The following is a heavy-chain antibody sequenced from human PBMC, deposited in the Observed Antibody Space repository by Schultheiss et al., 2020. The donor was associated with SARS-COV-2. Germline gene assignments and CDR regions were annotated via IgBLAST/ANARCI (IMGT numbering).Heavy chain of an antibody. J-gene: IGHJ5*02. CDR3: AREDYTNARGWFDP. V-gene: IGHV3-30*03. CDR2: ISYDGSNK. Sequence: GESLKISCAASGFTFSSYGMHWVRQAPGKGLEWVAVISYDGSNKYYADSVKGRFTISRDNSKNTLYLQMNSLRAEDTAVYYCAREDYTNARGWFDPWGQGTLVTVSS. D-gene: IGHD4-11*01. CDR1: GFTFSSYG.